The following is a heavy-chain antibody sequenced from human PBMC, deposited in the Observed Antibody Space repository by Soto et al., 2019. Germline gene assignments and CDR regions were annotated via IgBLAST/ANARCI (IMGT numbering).Heavy chain of an antibody. J-gene: IGHJ3*02. CDR1: GGSVSSGSYY. Sequence: PSSTLVPTSTVSGGSVSSGSYYWGWVRQPPGKGLEWIWYIYYSGSTNYNPSPKIRVTISVDTSKNQFSLKLSSVTAADTAVYYCARCIVGATEGHDAFDIWAQGTMVTVSS. D-gene: IGHD1-26*01. CDR3: ARCIVGATEGHDAFDI. CDR2: IYYSGST. V-gene: IGHV4-61*01.